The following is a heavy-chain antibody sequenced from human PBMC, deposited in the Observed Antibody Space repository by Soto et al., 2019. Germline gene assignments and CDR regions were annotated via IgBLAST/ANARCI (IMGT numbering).Heavy chain of an antibody. D-gene: IGHD2-15*01. J-gene: IGHJ6*02. V-gene: IGHV3-21*01. CDR2: ISPSTSHI. Sequence: EVHLVESGGGLVKPGGSLRLSCAVSGFTFSSCTMNWVRQAPGKGLEWVSSISPSTSHIYYTDSVKGRFTISRDNAKNSLFLQMNSLRAKDTAVYYCSGCSGGACHRNYGMDVWGQGTTVTVSS. CDR1: GFTFSSCT. CDR3: SGCSGGACHRNYGMDV.